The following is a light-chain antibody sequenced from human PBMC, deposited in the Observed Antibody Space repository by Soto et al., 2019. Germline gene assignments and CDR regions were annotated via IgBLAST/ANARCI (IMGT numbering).Light chain of an antibody. Sequence: QSALTQPPSASGSPGQSVTISCTGTSSDVGGYNYVSWYQQHPGKAPKLMIYEVSKRPSGVPHRFSGSNSGNTAALPVSGLQAEDEADYYCSSYAGSNNLVFGGGTKVTVL. J-gene: IGLJ2*01. V-gene: IGLV2-8*01. CDR3: SSYAGSNNLV. CDR2: EVS. CDR1: SSDVGGYNY.